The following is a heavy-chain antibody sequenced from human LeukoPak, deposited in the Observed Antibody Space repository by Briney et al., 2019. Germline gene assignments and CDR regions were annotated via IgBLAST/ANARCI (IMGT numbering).Heavy chain of an antibody. CDR3: ARVGGSRWPGAFDY. D-gene: IGHD2-15*01. CDR1: GYSISSGYY. Sequence: PSETLSLTCTVSGYSISSGYYWGWIRQPPGKGLEWIGSIYHSGSTCYNPSLKSRVTISVDTSKNQFSLKLSSVTAADTAVYYCARVGGSRWPGAFDYWGQGTLVTVSS. CDR2: IYHSGST. J-gene: IGHJ4*02. V-gene: IGHV4-38-2*02.